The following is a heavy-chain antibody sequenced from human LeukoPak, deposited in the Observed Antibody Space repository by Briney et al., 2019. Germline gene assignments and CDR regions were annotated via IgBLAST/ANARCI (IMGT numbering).Heavy chain of an antibody. Sequence: GASVNVSYTPSVYTFTSYVIRGVRQAPGQGGEGMGWISPYNGNTNYEQNLQGRVTITTDTSTRTAYMELRSLRSDDTAVYYCARGPSIRIFGVVNAYRGEGDPVTVSS. V-gene: IGHV1-18*01. CDR3: ARGPSIRIFGVVNAY. CDR2: ISPYNGNT. J-gene: IGHJ4*02. CDR1: VYTFTSYV. D-gene: IGHD3-3*01.